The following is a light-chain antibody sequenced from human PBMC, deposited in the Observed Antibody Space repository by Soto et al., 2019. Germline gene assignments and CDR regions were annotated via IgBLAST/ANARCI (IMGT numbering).Light chain of an antibody. J-gene: IGKJ2*01. V-gene: IGKV1-39*01. Sequence: DIQMTQSPSSLSASVGDRVTITCRASQTISSYLNWYQQKPGKAPNLLIYAASSLQSGVPSRFSGSGSGTDFTLTISSLQPEDCAIYYCQQSYRTPVTFGQGTKLEI. CDR3: QQSYRTPVT. CDR2: AAS. CDR1: QTISSY.